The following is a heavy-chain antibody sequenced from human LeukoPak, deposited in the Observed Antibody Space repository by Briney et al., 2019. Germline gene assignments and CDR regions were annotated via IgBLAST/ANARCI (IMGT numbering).Heavy chain of an antibody. CDR2: IWYDGSNR. D-gene: IGHD1-26*01. Sequence: GRSLRLSCAASGFTFSTYGMHWVRQAPGKGLEWVAVIWYDGSNRFYADSVRGRFTISRDNSKNTLYLQMNSLRAEDTAVYYCARDYTGSYYFDYRGQGTLVTVSS. J-gene: IGHJ4*02. CDR3: ARDYTGSYYFDY. V-gene: IGHV3-33*01. CDR1: GFTFSTYG.